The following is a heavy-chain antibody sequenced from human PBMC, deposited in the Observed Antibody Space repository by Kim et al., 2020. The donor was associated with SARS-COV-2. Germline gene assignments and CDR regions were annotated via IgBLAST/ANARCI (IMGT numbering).Heavy chain of an antibody. CDR2: IYPGDSDT. D-gene: IGHD3-3*01. V-gene: IGHV5-51*01. Sequence: GESLKISCKGSGYSFTSYWIGWVRQMPGKGLEWMGIIYPGDSDTRYSPSFQGQVTISADKSISTAYLQWSSLKASDTAMYYCARQGPGDFWSGSPAGHDYWGQGTLVTVSS. J-gene: IGHJ4*02. CDR3: ARQGPGDFWSGSPAGHDY. CDR1: GYSFTSYW.